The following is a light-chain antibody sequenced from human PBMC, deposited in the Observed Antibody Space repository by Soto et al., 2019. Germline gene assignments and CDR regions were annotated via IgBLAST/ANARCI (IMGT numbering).Light chain of an antibody. J-gene: IGKJ4*01. V-gene: IGKV3-15*01. CDR2: YAS. CDR3: QQYNKWPPLT. Sequence: EIVMTQSPATLSVSPGDRATLSCRASQSVSSSLAWYQQIHGQAPRLLIYYASTRTTGIPARFCGSGSGTEFTLTISSLQSEDFAVYYCQQYNKWPPLTFGGGTKVELK. CDR1: QSVSSS.